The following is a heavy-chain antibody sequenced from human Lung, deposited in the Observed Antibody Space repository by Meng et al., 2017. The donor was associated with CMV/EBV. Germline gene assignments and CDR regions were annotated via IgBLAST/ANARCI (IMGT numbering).Heavy chain of an antibody. CDR1: GYGVTIYA. CDR3: ARAVVGATTGDY. CDR2: IKSNYGNP. V-gene: IGHV7-4-1*02. J-gene: IGHJ4*02. D-gene: IGHD3-16*01. Sequence: QLVQSGFGLTNPGASRKFSCQASGYGVTIYAMNWLRRAPEQGLEWMGWIKSNYGNPTYAQSFTGRFVFSLDTSVSKAYLQISRLKAEDTAVYYCARAVVGATTGDYWGQGTLVTVSS.